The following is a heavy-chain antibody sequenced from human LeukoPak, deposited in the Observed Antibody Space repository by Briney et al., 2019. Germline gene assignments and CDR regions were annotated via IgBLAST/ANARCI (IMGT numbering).Heavy chain of an antibody. J-gene: IGHJ3*02. Sequence: TGGSLRLSCAASGFSISNHYMSWFRQAPGKGLEWVANIKQDGSLRYYVESVKGRFAVSRDNAKNSVYLQMSSLRAEDTAVYYCAREGDAFDIWGHGTTVTVSS. V-gene: IGHV3-7*01. CDR2: IKQDGSLR. CDR3: AREGDAFDI. CDR1: GFSISNHY.